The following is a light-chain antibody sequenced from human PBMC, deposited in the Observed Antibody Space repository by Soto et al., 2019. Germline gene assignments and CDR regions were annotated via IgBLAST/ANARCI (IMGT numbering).Light chain of an antibody. V-gene: IGLV2-8*01. Sequence: QPVLTQPPSASGSLGQSVTISCTGTSSDVGGYNYVSWYQQHPGKAPKLMIYEVSKRPSGVPDRFSGSKSGNTASLTVSGLQAEDEADYYCSSYAGSNNVVFGGGTQLTVL. CDR1: SSDVGGYNY. CDR3: SSYAGSNNVV. J-gene: IGLJ2*01. CDR2: EVS.